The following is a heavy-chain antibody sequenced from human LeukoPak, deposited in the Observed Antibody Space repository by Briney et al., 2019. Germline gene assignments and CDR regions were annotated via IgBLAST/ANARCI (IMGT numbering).Heavy chain of an antibody. CDR1: GFTFSNYW. CDR2: INQNGSEK. J-gene: IGHJ4*02. D-gene: IGHD3-22*01. Sequence: PGGSLRLSCAASGFTFSNYWMSWVRQAPGKGPEWVANINQNGSEKYYVDSVKGRFTISRDNAKNSLYLQLNSLRAEDTAVYYCARPMYFYDSSGYYGYWGQGSLVTVSS. CDR3: ARPMYFYDSSGYYGY. V-gene: IGHV3-7*01.